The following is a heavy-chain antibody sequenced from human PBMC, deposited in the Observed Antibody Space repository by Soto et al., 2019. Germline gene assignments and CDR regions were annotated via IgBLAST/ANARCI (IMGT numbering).Heavy chain of an antibody. CDR2: IYSGGST. J-gene: IGHJ4*02. CDR1: GFTVSTNY. CDR3: ARRSSGYPYYFDY. D-gene: IGHD3-22*01. Sequence: PGGSLRLSCAASGFTVSTNYMSWVRQAPGKGLEWVSLIYSGGSTYYANSVKGRFTISSDNSKNKLYLQMNSLRAEDTAVYYCARRSSGYPYYFDYWGQGTLVTVSS. V-gene: IGHV3-53*01.